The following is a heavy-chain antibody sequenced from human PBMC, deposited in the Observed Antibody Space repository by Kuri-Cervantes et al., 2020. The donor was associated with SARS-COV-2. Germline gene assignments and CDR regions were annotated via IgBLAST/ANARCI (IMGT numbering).Heavy chain of an antibody. CDR3: AKSSSSSSWYQSYYFDY. Sequence: GESLKISCAASGFTVSSNYMSWVRQAPGKGLEWVSAISGSGGSTYYADSVKGRFALSRDNSKNTLYLQMNSLRAEDTAVYYCAKSSSSSSWYQSYYFDYWGQGTLVTVSS. CDR1: GFTVSSNY. CDR2: ISGSGGST. J-gene: IGHJ4*02. D-gene: IGHD6-13*01. V-gene: IGHV3-23*01.